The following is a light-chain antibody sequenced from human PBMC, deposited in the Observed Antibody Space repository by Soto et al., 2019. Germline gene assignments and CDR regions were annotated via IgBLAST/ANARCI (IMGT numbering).Light chain of an antibody. V-gene: IGKV1-33*01. J-gene: IGKJ4*01. Sequence: DIQMTQSPSSLSASVGDRVTITCQASQDISNDLNWYQQKPGKAPKLLIYAASNLETGVPSRFIGSGSGTDFTFTISSLQPEDIATYYCQQYDNLPLTFGGGTKVDIK. CDR3: QQYDNLPLT. CDR1: QDISND. CDR2: AAS.